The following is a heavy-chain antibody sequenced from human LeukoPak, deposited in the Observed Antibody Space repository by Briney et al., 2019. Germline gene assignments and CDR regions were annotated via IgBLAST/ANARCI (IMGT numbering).Heavy chain of an antibody. Sequence: GGSLRLSCAASGFTFSSYAMHWVRQAPGKGLEWVAVISYDGSNKYYADSVKGRFTISRDNSKNTLYLQMNSLRAEDTAVYYCARDQGGNFDYWGQGTLVTVSS. CDR3: ARDQGGNFDY. V-gene: IGHV3-30-3*01. D-gene: IGHD3-16*01. J-gene: IGHJ4*02. CDR2: ISYDGSNK. CDR1: GFTFSSYA.